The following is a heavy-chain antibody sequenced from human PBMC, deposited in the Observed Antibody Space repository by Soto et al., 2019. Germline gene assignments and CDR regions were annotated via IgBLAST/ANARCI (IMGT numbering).Heavy chain of an antibody. CDR3: VRSSGWIFDF. Sequence: ETLSLTCTVSGGSISSSNYWVNWVRQAPGKGLEWVANIKKEEGENYSMDSRFTISRDDAKNSVYLQMDSLRAEDTAVYYCVRSSGWIFDFWGQGSLVTVSS. D-gene: IGHD6-19*01. V-gene: IGHV3-7*03. J-gene: IGHJ4*02. CDR2: IKKEEGEN. CDR1: GGSISSSNYW.